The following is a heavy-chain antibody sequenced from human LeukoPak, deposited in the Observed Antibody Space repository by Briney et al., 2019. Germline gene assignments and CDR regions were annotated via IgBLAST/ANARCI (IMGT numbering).Heavy chain of an antibody. J-gene: IGHJ4*02. Sequence: GGSLRLSCAVSGFTFSSDSMNWVRQAPGKGLEWVSYISRSSSTIYYADSVKGRFTISRDNSKNTLYLQMGSLRAEDMAVYYCARASSYSSSWYLPGGLRYYFDYWGQGTLVTVSS. CDR1: GFTFSSDS. V-gene: IGHV3-48*01. D-gene: IGHD6-13*01. CDR3: ARASSYSSSWYLPGGLRYYFDY. CDR2: ISRSSSTI.